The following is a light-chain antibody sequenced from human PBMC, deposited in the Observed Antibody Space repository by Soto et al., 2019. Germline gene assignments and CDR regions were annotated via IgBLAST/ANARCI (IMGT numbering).Light chain of an antibody. Sequence: DIQMTQSPSSLSASIRDRVTITCRANQAIGNSVAWYQQKPGKVPKLLIYSASTLQSGVPSRFSGSRSGTEFTLTISSLQPEDVTTYYCQEYDSAPHTFGPGTKVVIK. V-gene: IGKV1-27*01. CDR1: QAIGNS. J-gene: IGKJ3*01. CDR2: SAS. CDR3: QEYDSAPHT.